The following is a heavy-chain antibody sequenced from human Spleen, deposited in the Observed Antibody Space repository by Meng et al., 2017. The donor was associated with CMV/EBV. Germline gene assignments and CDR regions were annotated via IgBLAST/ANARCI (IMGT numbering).Heavy chain of an antibody. CDR3: AKEAYSSGWHEYYFDY. CDR2: ISGSGGST. CDR1: GFSFSSYG. Sequence: GGSLRLSCAASGFSFSSYGMSWVRQAPGKGLEWVSAISGSGGSTNYADSVKGRFTISRDNSKNTLYLQMNNLRAEDTAVYYCAKEAYSSGWHEYYFDYWGQGTLVTVSS. J-gene: IGHJ4*02. V-gene: IGHV3-23*01. D-gene: IGHD6-19*01.